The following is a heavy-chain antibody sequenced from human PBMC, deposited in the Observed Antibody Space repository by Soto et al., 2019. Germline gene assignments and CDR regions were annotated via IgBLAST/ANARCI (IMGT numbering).Heavy chain of an antibody. J-gene: IGHJ4*02. Sequence: SVKVSCKASGGSFSNYAISWVRQAPGQGLEWMGGITPIFGTANYAQRFQGRVTITADESTSTAYMELSSLRSEDTAVYYCARGWSYDILTGYSYWGQGTLVTVSS. CDR1: GGSFSNYA. D-gene: IGHD3-9*01. CDR3: ARGWSYDILTGYSY. V-gene: IGHV1-69*13. CDR2: ITPIFGTA.